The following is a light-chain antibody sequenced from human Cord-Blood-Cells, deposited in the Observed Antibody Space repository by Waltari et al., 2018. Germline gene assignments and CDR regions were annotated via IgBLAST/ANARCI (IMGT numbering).Light chain of an antibody. CDR1: QSLLHSNGYNY. J-gene: IGKJ1*01. Sequence: DIVMTQSPLSLPVTPGEPASISCRSSQSLLHSNGYNYLDWYLQKPGQSPQLLIYLGSNRASGVHDRFSGSGSGTDFTLKISRVEAEDVGVYYCMQALQTPPWTFGQGTKVKIK. CDR2: LGS. V-gene: IGKV2-28*01. CDR3: MQALQTPPWT.